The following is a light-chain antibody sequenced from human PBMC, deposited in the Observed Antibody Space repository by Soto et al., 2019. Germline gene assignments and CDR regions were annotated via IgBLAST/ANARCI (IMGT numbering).Light chain of an antibody. Sequence: QSALTQPPSVSGSPGQSVTISCTGTSSDIGRYNRVSWYQQPPGAAPKLIIYEVSNRPSGVPDRFSGSKSANTASLTISGLQAEDEADYFCSSYTTRTTLVFGGGTKVTVL. V-gene: IGLV2-18*02. CDR3: SSYTTRTTLV. CDR1: SSDIGRYNR. J-gene: IGLJ2*01. CDR2: EVS.